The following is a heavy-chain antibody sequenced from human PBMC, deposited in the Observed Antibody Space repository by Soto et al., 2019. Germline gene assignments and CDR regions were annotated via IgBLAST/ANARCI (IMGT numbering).Heavy chain of an antibody. CDR2: IYYSGST. J-gene: IGHJ4*02. CDR3: AMSGYSYGPNPLLY. Sequence: SETLSLTCTVSGGSISSGGYYWSWIRQHPGKCLEWIGYIYYSGSTYYNPSLKSRVTISVDTSKNQFSLKLSSVTAADTAVYYCAMSGYSYGPNPLLYWGQGTLVIVSS. D-gene: IGHD5-18*01. CDR1: GGSISSGGYY. V-gene: IGHV4-31*03.